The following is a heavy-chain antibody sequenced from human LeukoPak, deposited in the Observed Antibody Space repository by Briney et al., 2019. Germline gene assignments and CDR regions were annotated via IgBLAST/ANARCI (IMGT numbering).Heavy chain of an antibody. CDR2: ISSNGGST. Sequence: GGSLRLSCSASGFTFSSYTVHWVRQAPGKGLEYVSGISSNGGSTYYADSVKGRFTISRDNSKNTLYLQMSSLRAEDTALYYCVKDVSSSSEFWGQGSLVTVSS. V-gene: IGHV3-64D*09. CDR1: GFTFSSYT. D-gene: IGHD6-6*01. J-gene: IGHJ4*02. CDR3: VKDVSSSSEF.